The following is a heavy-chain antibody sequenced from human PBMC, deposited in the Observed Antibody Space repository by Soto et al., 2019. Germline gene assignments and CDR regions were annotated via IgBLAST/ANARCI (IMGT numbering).Heavy chain of an antibody. Sequence: QVQLQESGPGLLKPSQTLSLTGTVSGGSISSGGNYWSWIRQHPGKGLAWIGYIYYSGSTYYNPYLKSRVTISVDTYKNQFSLKLSSVTAADTAVYFGARSPNSWYVYFDYWGQGTLVTVSS. CDR3: ARSPNSWYVYFDY. D-gene: IGHD6-13*01. J-gene: IGHJ4*02. CDR2: IYYSGST. CDR1: GGSISSGGNY. V-gene: IGHV4-31*03.